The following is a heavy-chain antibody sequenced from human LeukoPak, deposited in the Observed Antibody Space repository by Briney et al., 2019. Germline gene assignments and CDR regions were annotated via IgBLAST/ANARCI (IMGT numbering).Heavy chain of an antibody. D-gene: IGHD5-18*01. CDR1: GYSISSGYY. CDR2: IYYSGST. J-gene: IGHJ6*03. V-gene: IGHV4-59*08. Sequence: SETLSLTCTVSGYSISSGYYWSWIRQPPGKGLEWIGYIYYSGSTNYNPSLKSRVTISVDTSKNQFSLKLSSVTAADTAVYYCAKLGYSYGYGYYYYYYMDVWGKGTTVTISS. CDR3: AKLGYSYGYGYYYYYYMDV.